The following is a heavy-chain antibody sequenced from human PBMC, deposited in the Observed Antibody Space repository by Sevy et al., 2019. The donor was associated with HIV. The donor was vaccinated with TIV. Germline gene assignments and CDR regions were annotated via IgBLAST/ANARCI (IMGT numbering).Heavy chain of an antibody. Sequence: ASVKVSCKASGGTFSSYGISWVRQAPGQGLEWMGGIIPILGTVNYAQKFQASVTITADESTNTAYMELSSLESEETAGSYCARGGGNGLYYFDYWGQETLVTVSS. CDR1: GGTFSSYG. CDR3: ARGGGNGLYYFDY. J-gene: IGHJ4*02. D-gene: IGHD6-19*01. V-gene: IGHV1-69*13. CDR2: IIPILGTV.